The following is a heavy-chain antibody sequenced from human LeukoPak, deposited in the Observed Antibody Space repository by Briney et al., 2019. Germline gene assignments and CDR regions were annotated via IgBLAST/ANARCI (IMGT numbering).Heavy chain of an antibody. J-gene: IGHJ4*02. CDR3: ARGRGDCPTDY. CDR2: INHSGST. D-gene: IGHD2-21*02. Sequence: ASETLSLPCAVYGGSFSGYYWSWIRQPPGKGLEWVGEINHSGSTNYNPSLKSRVTISVDTSKNQFSLKLSSVTAADTAVYYCARGRGDCPTDYWGQGTLVTVSS. V-gene: IGHV4-34*01. CDR1: GGSFSGYY.